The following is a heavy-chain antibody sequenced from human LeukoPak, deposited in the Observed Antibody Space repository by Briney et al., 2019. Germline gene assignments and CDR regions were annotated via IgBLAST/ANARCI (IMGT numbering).Heavy chain of an antibody. Sequence: ASVKVSCKASGYTFTSYGISWVRQAPGQGLEWMGWISAYNGNTNYARKLQGRVTMTTDTSTSTAYMELRSLRSDDTAVYYCARGGYDFWSGTPHYYMDVWGKGTTVTVSS. CDR1: GYTFTSYG. CDR3: ARGGYDFWSGTPHYYMDV. D-gene: IGHD3-3*01. CDR2: ISAYNGNT. V-gene: IGHV1-18*01. J-gene: IGHJ6*03.